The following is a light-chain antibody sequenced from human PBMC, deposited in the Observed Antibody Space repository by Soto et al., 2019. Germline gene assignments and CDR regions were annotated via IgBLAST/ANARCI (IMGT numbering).Light chain of an antibody. CDR2: AAS. CDR1: QGIGDS. J-gene: IGKJ1*01. Sequence: DLQLTQSPSFLSASVGDTVIITCRASQGIGDSLAWYQQRPGKAPKLLLFAASTWQRGVPSRFRDNRSRAEFTLTISSLQLEYFASYFCQQLSTYPRTFGQGTKVDIK. V-gene: IGKV1-9*01. CDR3: QQLSTYPRT.